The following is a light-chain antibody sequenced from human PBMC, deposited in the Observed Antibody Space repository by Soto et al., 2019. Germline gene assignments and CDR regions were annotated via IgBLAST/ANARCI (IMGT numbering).Light chain of an antibody. CDR2: DVS. CDR3: SSYTTSNTRQIV. V-gene: IGLV2-14*01. Sequence: QSALTQPASVSGSPGQSITISCTGTSSDVGGYNYVSWYQQHPGKAPKFMIYDVSNRPSGVSNRFSGSKSGSTASLTISGLQAEVEADYYCSSYTTSNTRQIVFGTGTKVTV. J-gene: IGLJ1*01. CDR1: SSDVGGYNY.